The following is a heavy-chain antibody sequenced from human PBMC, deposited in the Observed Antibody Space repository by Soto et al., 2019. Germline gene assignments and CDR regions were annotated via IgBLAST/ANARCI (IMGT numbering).Heavy chain of an antibody. CDR2: VGPSGAST. CDR3: ARTYYYESTGYYRTFDY. Sequence: GGSLRLSCAASGIMFGQYAMGWVRLAPGKGLEWVSVVGPSGASTFFADSVRGRFTISRDNSENTLYLQMNSLRAADTALYFCARTYYYESTGYYRTFDYWGPGTLVTVYS. V-gene: IGHV3-23*01. CDR1: GIMFGQYA. D-gene: IGHD3-22*01. J-gene: IGHJ4*01.